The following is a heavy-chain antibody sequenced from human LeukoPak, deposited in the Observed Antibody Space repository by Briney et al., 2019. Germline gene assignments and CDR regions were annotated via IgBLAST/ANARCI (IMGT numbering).Heavy chain of an antibody. Sequence: ASVKVSCKASGYTFTGYYMHWVRQAPGQGLEWMGWINPNSGGTNYAQKFQGRVTMTRDTSISTAYMELSGLRSDDTAVYYCARGPITMIVVAPDYWGQGTLVTVSS. CDR1: GYTFTGYY. J-gene: IGHJ4*02. V-gene: IGHV1-2*02. CDR3: ARGPITMIVVAPDY. CDR2: INPNSGGT. D-gene: IGHD3-22*01.